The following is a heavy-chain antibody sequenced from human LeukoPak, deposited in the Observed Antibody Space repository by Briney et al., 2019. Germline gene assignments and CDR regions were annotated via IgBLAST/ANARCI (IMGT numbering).Heavy chain of an antibody. V-gene: IGHV3-30-3*01. CDR1: GFTFSSYA. CDR2: ISYDGSNK. J-gene: IGHJ4*02. CDR3: ASDGSNRILNYFDY. Sequence: GRSLRLSCAASGFTFSSYAMHWVRQAPGKGLEWVAVISYDGSNKYYADSVKGRFTISRDNSKNTLYLQMNSLRAEDTAVYYCASDGSNRILNYFDYWGQGTLVTVSS. D-gene: IGHD2-15*01.